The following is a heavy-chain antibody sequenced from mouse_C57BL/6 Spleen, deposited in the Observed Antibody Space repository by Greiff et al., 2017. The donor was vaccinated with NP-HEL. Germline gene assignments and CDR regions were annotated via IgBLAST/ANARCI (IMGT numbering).Heavy chain of an antibody. V-gene: IGHV5-17*01. CDR3: ASPYDYDVGLYAMDY. CDR2: ISSGSSTI. J-gene: IGHJ4*01. CDR1: GFTFSDYG. Sequence: EVQLVESGGGLVKPGGSLKLSCAASGFTFSDYGMHWVRQAPEKGLEWVAYISSGSSTIYYADTVKGRFTISRDNAKNTLFLQMTSLRSEDTAMYYCASPYDYDVGLYAMDYWGQGTSVTVSS. D-gene: IGHD2-4*01.